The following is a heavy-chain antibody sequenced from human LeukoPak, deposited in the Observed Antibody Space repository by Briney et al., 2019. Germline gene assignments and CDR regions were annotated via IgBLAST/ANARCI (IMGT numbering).Heavy chain of an antibody. D-gene: IGHD1-14*01. J-gene: IGHJ4*02. CDR3: ANCLTGRLASSENY. CDR1: GFTFSTNA. CDR2: ISGSGNRT. Sequence: TLSCAASGFTFSTNAVSCVRLAPGKGLEWVSAISGSGNRTYYADSVKGRFTISRDNSKNTLYLQLNSLRAEDTAVYFCANCLTGRLASSENYWGQGTLVTVSS. V-gene: IGHV3-23*01.